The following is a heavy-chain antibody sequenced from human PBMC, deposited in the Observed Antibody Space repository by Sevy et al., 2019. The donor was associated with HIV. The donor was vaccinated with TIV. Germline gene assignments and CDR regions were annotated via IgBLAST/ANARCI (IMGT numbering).Heavy chain of an antibody. CDR1: GFTFSSYI. Sequence: GGSLRLSCAASGFTFSSYIMNWVRQAPGMGLEWVSSISSGGDYIYYTNSVKGRFTISRDNAKNSLYLHMNSLRAEDTAVYYCARDEYSYASGFDYWVQGTLVTVSS. V-gene: IGHV3-21*01. D-gene: IGHD5-18*01. J-gene: IGHJ4*02. CDR2: ISSGGDYI. CDR3: ARDEYSYASGFDY.